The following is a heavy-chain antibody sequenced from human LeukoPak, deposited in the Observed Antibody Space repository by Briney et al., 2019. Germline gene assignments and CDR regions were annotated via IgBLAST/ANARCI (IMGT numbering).Heavy chain of an antibody. Sequence: KSSETLSLTCTVSGGSISSYYWSWIRQPPGKGLEWIGYIFHSGTINYSPSLKSRVSISLDASKNQFSLMLTSVTAADTAVYYCARRMITTSDTFDLWGQGTMVTVSS. CDR1: GGSISSYY. V-gene: IGHV4-59*01. CDR2: IFHSGTI. CDR3: ARRMITTSDTFDL. J-gene: IGHJ3*01. D-gene: IGHD3-16*01.